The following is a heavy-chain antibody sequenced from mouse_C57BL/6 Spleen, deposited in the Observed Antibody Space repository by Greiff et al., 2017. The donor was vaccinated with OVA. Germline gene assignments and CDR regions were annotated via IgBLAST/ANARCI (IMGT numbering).Heavy chain of an antibody. CDR1: EYEFPSYD. CDR3: ARHDYDYAFAY. J-gene: IGHJ3*01. CDR2: INSDGGST. Sequence: VQLKESGGGLVQPGESLKLSCESNEYEFPSYDMSWVRKTPEKRLELVAAINSDGGSTYYPDTMERRFIISSDNTKQTLYLQMSSMGSEDTALYYCARHDYDYAFAYWGQGTLVTVSA. D-gene: IGHD2-4*01. V-gene: IGHV5-2*01.